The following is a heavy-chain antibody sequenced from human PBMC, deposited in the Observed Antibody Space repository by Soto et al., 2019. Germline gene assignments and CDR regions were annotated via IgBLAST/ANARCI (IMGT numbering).Heavy chain of an antibody. CDR3: ANGANVAHPYFLDP. Sequence: EVQLLESGGDLVQPGGSLRLSCAASGFTFTSYNMNWVRRAPGKGLEWISGISSNGASTYYADSVKGRFTISRDNSKNTLLLQLNSLRAEDAAIYYCANGANVAHPYFLDPWGRGTVVTVSS. J-gene: IGHJ5*02. CDR1: GFTFTSYN. V-gene: IGHV3-23*01. CDR2: ISSNGAST. D-gene: IGHD1-26*01.